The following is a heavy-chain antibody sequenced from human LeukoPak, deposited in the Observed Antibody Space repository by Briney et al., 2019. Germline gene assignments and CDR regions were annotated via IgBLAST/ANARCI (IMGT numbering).Heavy chain of an antibody. V-gene: IGHV3-7*04. D-gene: IGHD6-13*01. CDR2: IKQDGSEK. Sequence: GGSLRLSCAGSGFTFSGYWMGWVRQAPGKGLEWVANIKQDGSEKYYVDSVKGRFTISRDNAKNSLFLQMNSLRAEDTAVYYCARDWQWQQLDGDAFDIWGQGTMVTVSS. CDR3: ARDWQWQQLDGDAFDI. CDR1: GFTFSGYW. J-gene: IGHJ3*02.